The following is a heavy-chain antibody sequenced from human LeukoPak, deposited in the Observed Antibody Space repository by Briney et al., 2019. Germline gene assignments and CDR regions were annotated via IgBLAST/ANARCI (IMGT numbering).Heavy chain of an antibody. CDR1: GYTLIELS. J-gene: IGHJ3*01. D-gene: IGHD2-2*01. V-gene: IGHV1-24*01. Sequence: ASVTVSFKFSGYTLIELSIHWVRQTPGEGLEWMGGLDPDDGETIHAQKFRGRATMTEDTSSNTAYLELTRLTYEDTAVYYCATSVYCSTTTCDGNGGRDDGFDLWGQGTLVTVSP. CDR2: LDPDDGET. CDR3: ATSVYCSTTTCDGNGGRDDGFDL.